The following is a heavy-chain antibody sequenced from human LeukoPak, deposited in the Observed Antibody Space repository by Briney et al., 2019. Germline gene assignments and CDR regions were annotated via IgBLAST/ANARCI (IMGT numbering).Heavy chain of an antibody. CDR1: GGSISSSSYY. V-gene: IGHV4-39*07. Sequence: SETLSLTCTVSGGSISSSSYYWGWIRQTPARGLEWIGNMYYSGSTYYDPSVKSRVTISVDTSKNQFSLKLRSVTAADTAVYYCASYSYYYDSSGYFDYWGQGTLVTVSS. J-gene: IGHJ4*02. CDR3: ASYSYYYDSSGYFDY. CDR2: MYYSGST. D-gene: IGHD3-22*01.